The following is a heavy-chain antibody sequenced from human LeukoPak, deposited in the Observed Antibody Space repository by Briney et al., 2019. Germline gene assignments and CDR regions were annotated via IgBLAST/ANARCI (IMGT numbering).Heavy chain of an antibody. CDR3: AIDMPAGIYAFDI. CDR2: INPNSGGT. D-gene: IGHD6-13*01. J-gene: IGHJ3*02. Sequence: ASVKVSCKASGYTFTSYDINWVRQAPGQGLEWMGWINPNSGGTNYAQKFQGRVTMTRDTSISTAYMELSRLRSDDTAVYYCAIDMPAGIYAFDIWGQGTMVTVSS. V-gene: IGHV1-2*02. CDR1: GYTFTSYD.